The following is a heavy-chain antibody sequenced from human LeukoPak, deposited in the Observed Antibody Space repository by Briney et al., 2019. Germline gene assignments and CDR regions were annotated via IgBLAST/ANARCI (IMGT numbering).Heavy chain of an antibody. D-gene: IGHD2-21*02. V-gene: IGHV3-23*01. CDR3: AKKPYCGGDCYPLYYMDV. CDR1: GFTFSSYA. J-gene: IGHJ6*03. CDR2: ISGSGGST. Sequence: GGSLRLSCAASGFTFSSYAMSWVRQAPGKGLEWVSAISGSGGSTYYADSVKGRFTISRDNSKNTLYLQMNSLRAEDTAVYYCAKKPYCGGDCYPLYYMDVWGKGTTVTISS.